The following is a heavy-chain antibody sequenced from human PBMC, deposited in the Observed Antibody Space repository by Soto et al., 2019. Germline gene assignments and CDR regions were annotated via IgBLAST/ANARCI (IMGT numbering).Heavy chain of an antibody. CDR1: GFTVSSNY. J-gene: IGHJ4*02. Sequence: EVQVVESGGGLVQPGGSLRLSCAVSGFTVSSNYMSWVRQAPGKGLEWVSVIYSDTRTYYTASVKGRFIISRDNTKNTLYIQMNSLRAEDTAVYYCARADSRPVAGSGFDYWGQGTLVTVSS. CDR3: ARADSRPVAGSGFDY. V-gene: IGHV3-66*01. CDR2: IYSDTRT. D-gene: IGHD6-19*01.